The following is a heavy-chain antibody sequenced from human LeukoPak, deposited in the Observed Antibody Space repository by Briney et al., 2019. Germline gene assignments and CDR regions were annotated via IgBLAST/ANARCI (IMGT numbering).Heavy chain of an antibody. CDR1: GFTVSSNY. Sequence: GGSLRLSCAASGFTVSSNYMSWVRQAPGKGLEWVSVIYSGGSTYYADSVKGRFTISRDNSKNTVYLHMNSLAAEDTAIYYCAKWWKWQLRGNYYYYYGLDVWGQGTTVTVSS. V-gene: IGHV3-53*01. J-gene: IGHJ6*02. CDR3: AKWWKWQLRGNYYYYYGLDV. CDR2: IYSGGST. D-gene: IGHD1-26*01.